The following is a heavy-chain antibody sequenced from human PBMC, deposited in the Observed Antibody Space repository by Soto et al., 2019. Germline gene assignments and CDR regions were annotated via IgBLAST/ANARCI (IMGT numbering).Heavy chain of an antibody. CDR3: ARPEYSSSSGYYYGMDV. V-gene: IGHV5-10-1*01. CDR1: GYSFTSCW. Sequence: GESLKLSCKGSGYSFTSCWISWVRQMPGKGLEWMGRIDPSDSYTNYSPCFQGHVTISADKSISTAYLQWSSLKASDTAMYYCARPEYSSSSGYYYGMDVWGQGTTVTVSS. J-gene: IGHJ6*02. CDR2: IDPSDSYT. D-gene: IGHD6-6*01.